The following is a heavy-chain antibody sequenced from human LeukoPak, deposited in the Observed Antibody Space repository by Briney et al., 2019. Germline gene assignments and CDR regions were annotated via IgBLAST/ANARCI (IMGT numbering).Heavy chain of an antibody. CDR3: ARADSSWNLY. D-gene: IGHD6-13*01. CDR1: GGSISSYY. Sequence: SETLSLTCTVSGGSISSYYWSWIRQPPGKGLEWIGYIYYSGSTNYNPSLKSRVTISVDTSKNQFSLKLSSVTAADTAVYYCARADSSWNLYWGQGTLVTVSS. J-gene: IGHJ4*02. CDR2: IYYSGST. V-gene: IGHV4-59*01.